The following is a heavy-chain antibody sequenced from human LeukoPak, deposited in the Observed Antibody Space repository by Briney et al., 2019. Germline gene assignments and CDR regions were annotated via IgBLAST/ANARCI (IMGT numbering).Heavy chain of an antibody. CDR1: GFTFSSYA. CDR2: ISGSGGST. Sequence: PGGSLRLSCAASGFTFSSYAMSWVRQAPGKGLEWVSAISGSGGSTYYADSVKGRFTISRDNSKNTLYLQMNSLRAEDTAVYYCAKVAPTYYDFWSGYYMDYWDQGTLVTVSS. V-gene: IGHV3-23*01. D-gene: IGHD3-3*01. J-gene: IGHJ4*02. CDR3: AKVAPTYYDFWSGYYMDY.